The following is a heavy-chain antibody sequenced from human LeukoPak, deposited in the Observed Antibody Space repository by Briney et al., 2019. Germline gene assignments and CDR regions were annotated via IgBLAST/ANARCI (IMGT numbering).Heavy chain of an antibody. D-gene: IGHD1-7*01. J-gene: IGHJ4*02. Sequence: SETLSLTCTVSGYSISSGYYWGWIRQPPGKGLEWIGSIYHSGSTYYNPSLKSRVTISVDTSKNQFSLKLSSVTAADTAVYYCASYNWNYDFDYWGQGTLVTVSS. CDR2: IYHSGST. V-gene: IGHV4-38-2*02. CDR1: GYSISSGYY. CDR3: ASYNWNYDFDY.